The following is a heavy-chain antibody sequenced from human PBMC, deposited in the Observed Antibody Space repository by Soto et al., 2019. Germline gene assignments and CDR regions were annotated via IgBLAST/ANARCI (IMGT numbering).Heavy chain of an antibody. D-gene: IGHD6-13*01. J-gene: IGHJ3*01. CDR1: GDSVSSNSAA. CDR3: ERVGPAGTWDVFDF. V-gene: IGHV6-1*01. CDR2: PYYRSKWYN. Sequence: PTQTLSITCAISGDSVSSNSAAWNWIRQSPLRGLEWLGMPYYRSKWYNDYAVSLKSRIPINPDTSKNQFSLQLNSVTPEDTAVYYCERVGPAGTWDVFDFWGKGTMVP.